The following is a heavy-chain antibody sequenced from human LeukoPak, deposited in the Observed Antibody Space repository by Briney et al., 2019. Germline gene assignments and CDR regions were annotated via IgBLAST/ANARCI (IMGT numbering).Heavy chain of an antibody. Sequence: GASVKVSCKASGFTFTNYGISWVRQAPGQGLEWMGWISGYNGNTNYAQKIQGRVTMTTDTSTNTAYMELKSLRSDDTAAYYCARGSLDSSGYYLGAFDLWGQGTMVTVSS. CDR2: ISGYNGNT. CDR3: ARGSLDSSGYYLGAFDL. D-gene: IGHD3-22*01. J-gene: IGHJ3*01. V-gene: IGHV1-18*01. CDR1: GFTFTNYG.